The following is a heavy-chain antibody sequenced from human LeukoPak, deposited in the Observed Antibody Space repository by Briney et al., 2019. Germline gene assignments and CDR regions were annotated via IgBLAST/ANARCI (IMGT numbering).Heavy chain of an antibody. J-gene: IGHJ4*02. V-gene: IGHV4-34*01. D-gene: IGHD3-22*01. CDR2: IHPSGIT. CDR3: SRGYDNEKSAY. CDR1: GGSFSGSY. Sequence: SETLFLTCAVYGGSFSGSYWSWIRQPPGKGLEWIGEIHPSGITNYNPSLKSRVSISIDTSKNQFSLSLTSVTAADTAVYYCSRGYDNEKSAYWGQGTLVTVSS.